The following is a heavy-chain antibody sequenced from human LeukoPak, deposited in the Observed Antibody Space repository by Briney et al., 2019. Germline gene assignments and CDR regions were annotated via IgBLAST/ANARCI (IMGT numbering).Heavy chain of an antibody. CDR1: GFPFSSYA. CDR3: ANFLDRNWFDP. Sequence: PGGSLRLSCAASGFPFSSYAMSWVRQAPGKGLEWVSAISGGGLSTYYADSVKGRFTISRDNSKNTLYLQMNSLRAEDTAVYYCANFLDRNWFDPWGQGTLVTVSS. V-gene: IGHV3-23*01. J-gene: IGHJ5*02. CDR2: ISGGGLST. D-gene: IGHD3/OR15-3a*01.